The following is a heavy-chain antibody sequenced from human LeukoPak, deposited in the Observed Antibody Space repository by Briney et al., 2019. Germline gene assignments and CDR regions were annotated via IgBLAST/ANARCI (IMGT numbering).Heavy chain of an antibody. D-gene: IGHD6-19*01. Sequence: SSETLSLTCTVSGDSITNYYWSWIRQPAGQGLEWIGRFYDSGSTNYNPSLKSRVTMSVDASKNQFSLKLSSVTAADTAVYYCAREGSSGGYDYWGQGTLVTVSS. V-gene: IGHV4-4*07. CDR1: GDSITNYY. J-gene: IGHJ4*02. CDR2: FYDSGST. CDR3: AREGSSGGYDY.